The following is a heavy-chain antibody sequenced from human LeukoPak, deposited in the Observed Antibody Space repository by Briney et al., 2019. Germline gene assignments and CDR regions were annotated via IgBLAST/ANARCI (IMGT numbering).Heavy chain of an antibody. V-gene: IGHV3-23*01. CDR2: IAGSPPGT. D-gene: IGHD3-10*01. Sequence: GGSLRLSCAASGFTLSSYGMSWVGQAPGKGLEWVSAIAGSPPGTYYADSVKGRFTISRDNSENTVYLQMNSLKAEDTAVYYCAKDLPGARWGQGTLVTVSS. J-gene: IGHJ4*02. CDR3: AKDLPGAR. CDR1: GFTLSSYG.